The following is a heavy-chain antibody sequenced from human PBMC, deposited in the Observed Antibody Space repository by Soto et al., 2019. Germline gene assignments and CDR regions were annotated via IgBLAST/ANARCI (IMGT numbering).Heavy chain of an antibody. CDR3: ARELDGYSGYDYYYYYGMDV. CDR2: ISSSSSYI. CDR1: GFTFSSYS. D-gene: IGHD5-12*01. J-gene: IGHJ6*02. Sequence: ESGGGLVKPGGSLRLSCAASGFTFSSYSMNWVRQAPGKGLEWVSSISSSSSYIYYADSVKGRFTISRDNAKNSLYLQMNSLRAEDTAVYYCARELDGYSGYDYYYYYGMDVWGQGTTVTVSS. V-gene: IGHV3-21*01.